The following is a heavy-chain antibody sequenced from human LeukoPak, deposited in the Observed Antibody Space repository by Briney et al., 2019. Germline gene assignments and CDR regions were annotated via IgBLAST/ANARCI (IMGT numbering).Heavy chain of an antibody. Sequence: GESLRLSCAASGFTLSAYAMSWVRQAPGKGLEWVSAITGSGASTYYADSVKGRSTISRDNSKNTLYLQMNSLRAEDTAVYYCAKRISGWYYSDYWGQGTLVTVSS. CDR2: ITGSGAST. CDR3: AKRISGWYYSDY. CDR1: GFTLSAYA. D-gene: IGHD6-19*01. J-gene: IGHJ4*02. V-gene: IGHV3-23*01.